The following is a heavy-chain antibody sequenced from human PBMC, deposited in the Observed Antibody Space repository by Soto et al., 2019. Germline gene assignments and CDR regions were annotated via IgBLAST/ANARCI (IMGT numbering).Heavy chain of an antibody. CDR3: ATELNGEAFDI. Sequence: QVQLVESGGGVVQPGRSLRLSCAASGFTFSSYGMHWVRQAPGKGLEWVAILWYDGSNKDYGDSVKGRFTISRDNSKNTLYLDMNSLRAEDTAVYYCATELNGEAFDIWGQGTMVTVSS. CDR1: GFTFSSYG. J-gene: IGHJ3*02. CDR2: LWYDGSNK. V-gene: IGHV3-33*03. D-gene: IGHD1-7*01.